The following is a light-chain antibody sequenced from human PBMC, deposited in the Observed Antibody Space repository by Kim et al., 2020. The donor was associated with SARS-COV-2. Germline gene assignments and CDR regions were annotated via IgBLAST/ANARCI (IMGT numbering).Light chain of an antibody. CDR2: GAS. CDR3: QQYGSSPRT. CDR1: QGVTSRN. J-gene: IGKJ1*01. Sequence: SPVERATLSCRASQGVTSRNLAWYQQKPGQAPRLLIYGASSRAIGIPDRFSGSGSGTDFTLIITRLEPEDFAVYYCQQYGSSPRTFGQGTKVDIK. V-gene: IGKV3-20*01.